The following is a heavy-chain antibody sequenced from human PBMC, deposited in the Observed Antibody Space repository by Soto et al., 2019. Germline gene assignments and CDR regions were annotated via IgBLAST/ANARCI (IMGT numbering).Heavy chain of an antibody. V-gene: IGHV5-51*01. CDR2: IFPSGSDT. CDR1: GYNFNSYW. CDR3: ETRLGSSWRYLDN. J-gene: IGHJ4*02. Sequence: PGESLKISCRGSGYNFNSYWIAWVRQMPGKGLEWMGIIFPSGSDTRYSPSFRGQVTISVDRSISTAYLQWNSLKASDSATYYCETRLGSSWRYLDNWGQGTLVTVSS. D-gene: IGHD6-13*01.